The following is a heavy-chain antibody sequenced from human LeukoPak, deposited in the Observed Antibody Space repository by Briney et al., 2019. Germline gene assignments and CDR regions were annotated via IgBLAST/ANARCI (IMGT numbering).Heavy chain of an antibody. D-gene: IGHD1-1*01. CDR1: GGSISSGDYY. V-gene: IGHV4-30-4*08. CDR2: IYYSGST. Sequence: PSQTLSLTCTVSGGSISSGDYYWSWIRQPPGKGLEWIGYIYYSGSTYYNPSLKSRVTISVDTSKNQFSLKLSSVTAADTAVYYCARGQLERDYYMDVWGKGTTVTVSS. CDR3: ARGQLERDYYMDV. J-gene: IGHJ6*03.